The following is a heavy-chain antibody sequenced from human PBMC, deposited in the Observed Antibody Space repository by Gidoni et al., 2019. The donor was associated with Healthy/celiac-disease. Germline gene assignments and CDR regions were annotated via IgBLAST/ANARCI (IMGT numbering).Heavy chain of an antibody. J-gene: IGHJ2*01. CDR1: GFTFSIYW. V-gene: IGHV3-7*01. Sequence: EVQLVESGGGLVQPGGSLRLSCAASGFTFSIYWMIWVRQAPGKGLEWVANIKQDGSEKYYVDSVKGRFTISRDNAKNSLYLQMNSLRAEDTAVYYCARNGGYCSSTSCYTGGYFDLWGRGTLVTVSS. CDR2: IKQDGSEK. D-gene: IGHD2-2*02. CDR3: ARNGGYCSSTSCYTGGYFDL.